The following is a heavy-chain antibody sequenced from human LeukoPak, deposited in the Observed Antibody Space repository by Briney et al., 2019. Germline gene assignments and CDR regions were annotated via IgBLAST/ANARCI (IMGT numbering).Heavy chain of an antibody. CDR2: SYYSGST. D-gene: IGHD3-10*01. V-gene: IGHV4-39*01. CDR3: ARGDITMVRGVMGNWFDP. J-gene: IGHJ5*02. CDR1: GGSISSSSYY. Sequence: SETLSLTCTVSGGSISSSSYYWGWIRQPPGKGLEWIGSSYYSGSTYYNPSLKSRVTISVDTSKNQFSLKLSSVTAADTAVYYCARGDITMVRGVMGNWFDPWGQGTLVTVSS.